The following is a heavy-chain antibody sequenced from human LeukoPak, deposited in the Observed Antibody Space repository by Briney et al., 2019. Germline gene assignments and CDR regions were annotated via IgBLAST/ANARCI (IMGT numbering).Heavy chain of an antibody. J-gene: IGHJ5*02. CDR3: ARGLRGYSYAPGNWFDP. V-gene: IGHV1-2*02. Sequence: GASVKVSCKASGYTFTGYYMHWVRQAPGQGLEWMGWINPNSGGTNYAQKFQGRVTMTRDTSISTAYMELSRLRSDDTAVYYCARGLRGYSYAPGNWFDPWGQGTLVTVSS. CDR1: GYTFTGYY. D-gene: IGHD5-18*01. CDR2: INPNSGGT.